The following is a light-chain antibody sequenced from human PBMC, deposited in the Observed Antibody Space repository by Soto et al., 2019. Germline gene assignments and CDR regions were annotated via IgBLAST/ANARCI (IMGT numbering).Light chain of an antibody. V-gene: IGLV2-23*01. CDR3: CSYAGSRSYV. J-gene: IGLJ1*01. CDR1: SSDVGTYNL. Sequence: QSALTQPASVSGSPGQWITISCTGTSSDVGTYNLVSWYQQHPGKAPKLIIYEGSKRPSGVSNRFSGSKSGNTASLTISGLQAEDEADYYCCSYAGSRSYVFGTGTKLTVL. CDR2: EGS.